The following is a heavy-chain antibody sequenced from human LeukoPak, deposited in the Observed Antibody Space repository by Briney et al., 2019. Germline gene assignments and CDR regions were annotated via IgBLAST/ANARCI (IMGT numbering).Heavy chain of an antibody. J-gene: IGHJ4*02. V-gene: IGHV1-46*01. Sequence: ASVKVSCKASGYIFTNYYMHWVRQAPGEGLEWMGIINPTGGSTSYAQKFQGRVTMTRDTSTSTAYMELRSLRSEDTAVYYCARDHYHKIHSVMVTAPDYWGQGTLVIVSS. CDR3: ARDHYHKIHSVMVTAPDY. D-gene: IGHD2-21*02. CDR2: INPTGGST. CDR1: GYIFTNYY.